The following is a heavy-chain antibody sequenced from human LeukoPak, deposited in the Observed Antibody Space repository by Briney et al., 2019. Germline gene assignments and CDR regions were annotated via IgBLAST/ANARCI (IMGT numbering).Heavy chain of an antibody. CDR1: GGTFSSYA. V-gene: IGHV1-69*04. J-gene: IGHJ6*02. CDR3: ASPLEDIVVVPAAHPEYYYYYGMDV. Sequence: SVKVSCKASGGTFSSYAISWVRQAPGQGLEWMGRIIPIFGIANYAQKFQGRVTITADKSTSTAYMELSSLRSEDTAVYYCASPLEDIVVVPAAHPEYYYYYGMDVWGQGTRSPSP. CDR2: IIPIFGIA. D-gene: IGHD2-2*01.